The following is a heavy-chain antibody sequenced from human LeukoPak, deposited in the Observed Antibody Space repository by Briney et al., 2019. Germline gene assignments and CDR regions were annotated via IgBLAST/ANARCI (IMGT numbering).Heavy chain of an antibody. V-gene: IGHV4-34*01. Sequence: NPSETLSLTCAVYGGSFSGYYWSWIRQPPGKGLEWIGEINHSGSTNYNPSLKSRVTISVDTSKNQFSLKLSSVTAADTAVYYCASSGRDAFDIWGQGTMVTVSS. CDR2: INHSGST. CDR3: ASSGRDAFDI. J-gene: IGHJ3*02. CDR1: GGSFSGYY. D-gene: IGHD6-19*01.